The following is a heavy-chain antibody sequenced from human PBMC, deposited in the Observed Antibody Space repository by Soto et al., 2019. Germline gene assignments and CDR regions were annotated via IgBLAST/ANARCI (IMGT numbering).Heavy chain of an antibody. CDR3: ARSYYYDSSGYYSF. Sequence: QVQLVESGGGVVQPGRSLRLSCAASGFTFSSYGMHWVRQAPGKGLEWVAVIWYDGSNKYYADSVKGRFTISRDNSKNTLYLQMNSLRAEDTAVYYCARSYYYDSSGYYSFWGQGTLVTVSS. D-gene: IGHD3-22*01. J-gene: IGHJ4*02. CDR1: GFTFSSYG. V-gene: IGHV3-33*01. CDR2: IWYDGSNK.